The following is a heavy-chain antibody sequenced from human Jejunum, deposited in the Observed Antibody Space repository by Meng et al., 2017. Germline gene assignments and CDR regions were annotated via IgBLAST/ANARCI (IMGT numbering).Heavy chain of an antibody. J-gene: IGHJ4*01. CDR1: GGSISSGAYS. V-gene: IGHV4-30-2*01. CDR3: ARSRVVPAAYFDS. Sequence: QLQLQESGSGLVQPSQTLSLTCAVSGGSISSGAYSWSWIRQPPGKGLEWIGHSYHTGSSNYNPSLESRVTISVDRSKNQFSLKLTSVTAADTAVYYCARSRVVPAAYFDSWGHGTLVTVSS. CDR2: SYHTGSS. D-gene: IGHD2-2*01.